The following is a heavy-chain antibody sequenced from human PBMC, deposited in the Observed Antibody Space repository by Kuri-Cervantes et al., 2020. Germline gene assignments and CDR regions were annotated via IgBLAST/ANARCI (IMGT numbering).Heavy chain of an antibody. Sequence: SQTLSLTCAVYGGSFSGYYWSWIRQPPGKGLEWIGRIYYSGSTYYNPSLKSRVTMPVDTPKNQFSLKLSSVTAADTAVYYCAGGDYYYMDVWGKGTTVTVSS. D-gene: IGHD3-16*01. CDR2: IYYSGST. CDR1: GGSFSGYY. V-gene: IGHV4-34*01. CDR3: AGGDYYYMDV. J-gene: IGHJ6*03.